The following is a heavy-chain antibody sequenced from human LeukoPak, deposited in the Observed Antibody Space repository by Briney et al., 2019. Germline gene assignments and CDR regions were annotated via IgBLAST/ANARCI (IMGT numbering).Heavy chain of an antibody. D-gene: IGHD2-15*01. CDR3: AKGLQVAEPPDY. CDR2: ISYDGNNK. Sequence: GRSLRPSCAASGFSFSNYVMYWVRQAPRKGLEWVAVISYDGNNKYYADSVKGRFTIPRDNSKNTLYLQMSSLRGEDTAVYYCAKGLQVAEPPDYWGQGILVTVSS. CDR1: GFSFSNYV. J-gene: IGHJ4*02. V-gene: IGHV3-30*18.